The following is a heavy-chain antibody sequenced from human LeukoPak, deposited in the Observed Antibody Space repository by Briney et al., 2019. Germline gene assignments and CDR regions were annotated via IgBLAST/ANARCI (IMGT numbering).Heavy chain of an antibody. V-gene: IGHV3-7*01. CDR3: AKDLMITFGGVIVGEAFDI. D-gene: IGHD3-16*02. CDR2: IKQDGSEK. CDR1: GFTFSNYW. Sequence: GGSLRLSCAASGFTFSNYWMSWVRQAPGKGLEWVANIKQDGSEKYYVDSMKGRFTIYRDNAKNSLHLQMNSLRAEDTAVYYCAKDLMITFGGVIVGEAFDIWGQGTMVTVSS. J-gene: IGHJ3*02.